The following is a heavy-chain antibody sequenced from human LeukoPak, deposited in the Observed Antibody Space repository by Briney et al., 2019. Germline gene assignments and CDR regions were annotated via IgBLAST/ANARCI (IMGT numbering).Heavy chain of an antibody. Sequence: GGSLRLSCAASGFTFVSYTMNWVRQAPGKGLEWVSSISRSSTYIYYVDSVKGRFTISRDNAKNSLSLQMNSLRAEDTAVYYSARDYGSGNYFLYFDSWGQGTLVTVSS. CDR1: GFTFVSYT. CDR3: ARDYGSGNYFLYFDS. V-gene: IGHV3-21*01. J-gene: IGHJ4*02. CDR2: ISRSSTYI. D-gene: IGHD3-10*01.